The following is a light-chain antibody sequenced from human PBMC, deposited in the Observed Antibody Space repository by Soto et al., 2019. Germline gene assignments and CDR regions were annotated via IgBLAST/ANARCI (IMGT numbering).Light chain of an antibody. CDR2: DAS. CDR1: QSVTNH. J-gene: IGKJ3*01. V-gene: IGKV3-11*01. CDR3: QSRNSWPPLFT. Sequence: EIVLTQSPATLSLSPGERGTLSCRASQSVTNHLAWYQQKPGQAPRLLSYDASKRATGIPARFSGSGSGTDFTLTIRDLEPDDFGLYYCQSRNSWPPLFTFGPGKKVDF.